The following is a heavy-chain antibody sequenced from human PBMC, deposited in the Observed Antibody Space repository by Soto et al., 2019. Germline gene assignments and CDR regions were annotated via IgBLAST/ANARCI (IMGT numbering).Heavy chain of an antibody. CDR1: GYSFTSYW. D-gene: IGHD2-2*01. CDR2: IDPSDSYT. Sequence: GESLKISCKGSGYSFTSYWISWVRQMPGKGLEWMGRIDPSDSYTNYSPSFQGHVTITADKSISTAYLQWSSLKASDTAMYYCARQIVVVPAATTSSYYYGMDVWGQGTTVTVSS. J-gene: IGHJ6*02. CDR3: ARQIVVVPAATTSSYYYGMDV. V-gene: IGHV5-10-1*01.